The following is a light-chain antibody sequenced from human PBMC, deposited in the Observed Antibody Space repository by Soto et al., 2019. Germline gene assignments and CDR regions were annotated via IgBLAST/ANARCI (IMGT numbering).Light chain of an antibody. V-gene: IGKV1-12*02. J-gene: IGKJ1*01. CDR2: AAS. CDR1: QGISSW. CDR3: QQANSLPST. Sequence: DIQMTQSPSSVSSSVGCTVIITGRSIQGISSWLAWYQQKPGKAPKLLIYAASSLQSGVPSRFSGSGSGTDFPLTISSLQPEDFGTYYCQQANSLPSTFGQGTKVDI.